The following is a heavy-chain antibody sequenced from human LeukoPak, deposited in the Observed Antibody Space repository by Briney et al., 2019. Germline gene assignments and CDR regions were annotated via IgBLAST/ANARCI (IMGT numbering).Heavy chain of an antibody. V-gene: IGHV4-59*08. D-gene: IGHD3-22*01. J-gene: IGHJ4*02. Sequence: SETLSLTCTVSGGSISSYYWSWIRQPPGKGLEWIGYIYYSGSTNYNPSLKSRVTISVDTSKNQFSLKLSSVTAADTAVYYCATTSYYYDSPDYWGQGTLVTVSS. CDR3: ATTSYYYDSPDY. CDR2: IYYSGST. CDR1: GGSISSYY.